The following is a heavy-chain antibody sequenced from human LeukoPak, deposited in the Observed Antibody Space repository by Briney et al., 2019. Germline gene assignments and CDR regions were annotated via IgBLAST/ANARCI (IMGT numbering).Heavy chain of an antibody. V-gene: IGHV4-59*08. D-gene: IGHD3-22*01. J-gene: IGHJ4*02. Sequence: SETLSLTCTVSGGSISSYYWSWIRQPPGKGLEWIGYIYYSGSTNYNPSLKSRVTISVDTSKNQFSLKLSSVTAADTAVYYCATTSYYYDSPDYWGQGTLVTVSS. CDR3: ATTSYYYDSPDY. CDR2: IYYSGST. CDR1: GGSISSYY.